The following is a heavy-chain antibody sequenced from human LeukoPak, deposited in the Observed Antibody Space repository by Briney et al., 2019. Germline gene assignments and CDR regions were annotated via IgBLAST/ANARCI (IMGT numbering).Heavy chain of an antibody. D-gene: IGHD3-22*01. CDR1: GGSFSGYY. V-gene: IGHV4-34*01. Sequence: SETLSLTCAVYGGSFSGYYWSWIRQPPGKGLEWIGEINHSGSTNYNPSLKSRVTISVDTSKNQFSLKLSSVTAADTAVYYCARGRRITMIVVVMSWFDPWGQGTLVTVSS. CDR2: INHSGST. CDR3: ARGRRITMIVVVMSWFDP. J-gene: IGHJ5*02.